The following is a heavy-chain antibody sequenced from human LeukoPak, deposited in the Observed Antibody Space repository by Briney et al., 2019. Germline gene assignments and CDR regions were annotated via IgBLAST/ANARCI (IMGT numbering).Heavy chain of an antibody. V-gene: IGHV1-18*01. J-gene: IGHJ4*02. CDR3: ARDLEHCRNIICSNSAY. CDR1: GYTFTSYG. D-gene: IGHD2-2*01. CDR2: ISAYNGNT. Sequence: GASVKVSCKASGYTFTSYGISWVRQAPGHGLEWLGWISAYNGNTNYVQKLQGRVTMTTDTSTNTVYMDLRSLRSDDTAVYYCARDLEHCRNIICSNSAYWGQGTLVTVSS.